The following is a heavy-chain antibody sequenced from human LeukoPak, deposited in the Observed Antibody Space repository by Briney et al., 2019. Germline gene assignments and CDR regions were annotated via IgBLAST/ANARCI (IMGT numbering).Heavy chain of an antibody. Sequence: PGGSLRLSCAASGFTFSSYAMSWVRQAPGKGLEWVSYISSNSRTVDYADSVKGRFTISRYNAKNSLYLQLNTLRAEDTAVYYCARGGAARPDYWGRGTLVSVSS. J-gene: IGHJ4*02. CDR2: ISSNSRTV. D-gene: IGHD6-6*01. CDR1: GFTFSSYA. V-gene: IGHV3-48*01. CDR3: ARGGAARPDY.